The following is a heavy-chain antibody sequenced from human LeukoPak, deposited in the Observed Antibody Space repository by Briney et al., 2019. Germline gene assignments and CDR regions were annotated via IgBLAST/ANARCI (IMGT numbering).Heavy chain of an antibody. Sequence: SETLSLTCTVSGGSISSGGYYWSWIRQHPGKGLEWIGYIYYSGSTYYNPSLKSRVTISVDTSKNQFSLKLSSVTAADTAVYYCAKYQLPRGNWFDPWGQGTLVTVSS. D-gene: IGHD2-2*01. CDR2: IYYSGST. CDR3: AKYQLPRGNWFDP. CDR1: GGSISSGGYY. V-gene: IGHV4-31*03. J-gene: IGHJ5*02.